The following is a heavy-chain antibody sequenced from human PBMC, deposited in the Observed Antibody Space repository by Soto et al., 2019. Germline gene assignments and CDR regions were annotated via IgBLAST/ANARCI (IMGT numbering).Heavy chain of an antibody. CDR3: ARGPYVSSSSWYYDY. V-gene: IGHV2-5*02. CDR2: IYRDDDK. D-gene: IGHD6-13*01. Sequence: SGPTLVNPAQTLTLTCTFSGFSLSTSGVGVGWIRQPPGKALEWLALIYRDDDKRYSPSLKSRLTITKDTSKNQVVLTMTNMDPVDTALYYCARGPYVSSSSWYYDYWGQGTPVTVSS. J-gene: IGHJ4*02. CDR1: GFSLSTSGVG.